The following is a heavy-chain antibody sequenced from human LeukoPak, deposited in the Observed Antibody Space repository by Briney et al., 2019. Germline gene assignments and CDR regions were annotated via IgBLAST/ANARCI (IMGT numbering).Heavy chain of an antibody. V-gene: IGHV3-30*04. CDR1: GFTFNNYP. J-gene: IGHJ4*02. Sequence: GGSLRLSCAASGFTFNNYPMHWVRQAPGKGLEWVAVISYDGSNKYYADSVKGRFTISRDNSKNTLYLQMNGLRAEDTAVYYCAKEGSSSSPSKPQSSYFDYWGQGTLVTVSS. CDR2: ISYDGSNK. CDR3: AKEGSSSSPSKPQSSYFDY. D-gene: IGHD6-13*01.